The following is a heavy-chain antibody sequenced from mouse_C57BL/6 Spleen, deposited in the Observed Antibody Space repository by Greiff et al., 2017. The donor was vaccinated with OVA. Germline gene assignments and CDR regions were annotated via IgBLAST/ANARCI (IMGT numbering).Heavy chain of an antibody. Sequence: EVKLVESGEGLVKPGGSLKLSCAASGFTFSSYAMSWVRQTPEKRLEWVAYISSGGDYIYYADTVKGRFTISRDNARNTLYLQMSSLKSEDTAMYYCTRVGRSYWYFDVWGTGTTVTVSS. CDR1: GFTFSSYA. V-gene: IGHV5-9-1*02. J-gene: IGHJ1*03. CDR3: TRVGRSYWYFDV. CDR2: ISSGGDYI.